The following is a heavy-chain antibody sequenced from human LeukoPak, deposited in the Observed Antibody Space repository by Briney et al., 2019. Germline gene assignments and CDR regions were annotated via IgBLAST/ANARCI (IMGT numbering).Heavy chain of an antibody. CDR3: ARGIDGSGSYTLFDY. V-gene: IGHV3-21*01. Sequence: GGSLRLCCAASGFTFSSYSMNWVRQAPGKGLEWVSSISSSSSYIYYADSVKGRFTISRDNAKNSLYLQMNSLRAEDTAVYYCARGIDGSGSYTLFDYWGQGTLVTVSS. CDR2: ISSSSSYI. D-gene: IGHD3-10*01. CDR1: GFTFSSYS. J-gene: IGHJ4*02.